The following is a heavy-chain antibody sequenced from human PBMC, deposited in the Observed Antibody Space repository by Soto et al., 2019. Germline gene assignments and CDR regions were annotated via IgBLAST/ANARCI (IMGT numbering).Heavy chain of an antibody. V-gene: IGHV3-23*01. J-gene: IGHJ6*02. CDR1: AFTFSNYA. CDR3: ARDRAMVRGVIQYYYYYYGMDV. D-gene: IGHD3-10*01. Sequence: PGGSLRLSCAASAFTFSNYAMSWVRQAPGKGLEWVSAVSVSGGSTYHADSVKGRFTISRDNSKNTLYLQMNSLRAEDTAVYYCARDRAMVRGVIQYYYYYYGMDVWGQGTTVTVSS. CDR2: VSVSGGST.